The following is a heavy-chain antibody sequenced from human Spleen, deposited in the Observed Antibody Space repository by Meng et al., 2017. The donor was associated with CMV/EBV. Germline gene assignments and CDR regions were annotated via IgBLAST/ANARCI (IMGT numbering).Heavy chain of an antibody. D-gene: IGHD4-17*01. CDR2: INPNSGGT. V-gene: IGHV1-2*02. J-gene: IGHJ6*02. Sequence: ASVKVSCKASGYTFTDYYMHWVRQAPGQGLEWMGWINPNSGGTNYAQKFQDRVTMTRDTSISTAYMELSRLRSDDTAVYYCARVTYTVTTLFDPWGQGTTVTVSS. CDR1: GYTFTDYY. CDR3: ARVTYTVTTLFDP.